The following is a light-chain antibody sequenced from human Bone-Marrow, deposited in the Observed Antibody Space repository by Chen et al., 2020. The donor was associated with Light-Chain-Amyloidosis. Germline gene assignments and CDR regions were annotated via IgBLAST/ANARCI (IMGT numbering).Light chain of an antibody. V-gene: IGLV3-21*02. Sequence: SYVLTQPSSVSVAPGQTATIDGGGNNIGSASVHWYQQTPGQAPLLVVYDDSDRPSGIPDRFSGSNAGNTVTLNSSRVEAGDEADYYCQVWDRSSDRPVFGGWTKLPVL. CDR1: NIGSAS. J-gene: IGLJ3*02. CDR2: DDS. CDR3: QVWDRSSDRPV.